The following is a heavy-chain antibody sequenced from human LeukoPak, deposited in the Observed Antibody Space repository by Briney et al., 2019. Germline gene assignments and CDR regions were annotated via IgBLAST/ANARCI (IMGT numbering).Heavy chain of an antibody. CDR2: FSGSCGTT. J-gene: IGHJ6*03. CDR3: ANGNRCTSPNCLGYYYFYMDV. V-gene: IGHV3-23*01. Sequence: GGSLRLSCAASGFTFSSYAMNWVRQAPESGLEWVSGFSGSCGTTYYADSVKGRFTISRDNSKNTLYLQMNSLRAEDTAVYYCANGNRCTSPNCLGYYYFYMDVWGKGTTVTVSS. D-gene: IGHD2-8*01. CDR1: GFTFSSYA.